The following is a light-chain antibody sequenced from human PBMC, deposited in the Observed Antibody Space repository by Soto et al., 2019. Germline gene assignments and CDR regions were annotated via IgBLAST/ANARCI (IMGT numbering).Light chain of an antibody. V-gene: IGKV1-5*03. Sequence: DIQMTQSPSTLSASVGDRVTITCRASQSISHWLAWYQQKPGKAPKLLIYNASSLESGVPSRFSGTGSGTEFTLTISSLQPDDFASYYCQQYNSYTLTFGGGTKVEIK. CDR3: QQYNSYTLT. CDR2: NAS. J-gene: IGKJ4*01. CDR1: QSISHW.